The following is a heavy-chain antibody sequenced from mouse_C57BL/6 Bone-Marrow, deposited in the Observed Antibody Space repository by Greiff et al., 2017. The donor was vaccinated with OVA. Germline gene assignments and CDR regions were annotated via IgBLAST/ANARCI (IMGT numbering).Heavy chain of an antibody. V-gene: IGHV1-81*01. Sequence: LQESGAELARPGASVKLSCKASGYTFTSYGISWVKQRTGQGLEWIGEIYPRSGNTYYNEKFKGKATLTADKSSSTAYMELRSLTSEDSAVYFCARRDWDWFDYWGQGTTLTVSS. D-gene: IGHD4-1*01. J-gene: IGHJ2*01. CDR2: IYPRSGNT. CDR1: GYTFTSYG. CDR3: ARRDWDWFDY.